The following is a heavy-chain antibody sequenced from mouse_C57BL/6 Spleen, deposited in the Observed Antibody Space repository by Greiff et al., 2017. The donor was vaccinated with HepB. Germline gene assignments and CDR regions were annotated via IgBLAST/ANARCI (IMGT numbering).Heavy chain of an antibody. CDR3: ARELGRGYWYFDV. J-gene: IGHJ1*03. D-gene: IGHD4-1*01. V-gene: IGHV1-59*01. Sequence: QVQLKQSGAELVRPGTSVKLSCKASGYTFTSYWMHWVKQRPGQGLEWIGVIDPSDSYTNYNQKFKGKATLTVDTSSSTAYMQLSSLTSEDSAVYYCARELGRGYWYFDVWGTGTTVTVSS. CDR2: IDPSDSYT. CDR1: GYTFTSYW.